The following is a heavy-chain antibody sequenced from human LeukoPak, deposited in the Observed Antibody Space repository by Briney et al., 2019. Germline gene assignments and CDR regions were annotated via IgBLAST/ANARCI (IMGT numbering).Heavy chain of an antibody. Sequence: PSETLSLTCAVYGGSFSGYYWSWIRQPPGKGLEWIGEINHSGSTNYNPSLKSRVTISVDTSKNQFSLKLSSVTAADTAVYYCARVGFWSGYPTYFDYWGQGTLVTVSS. CDR3: ARVGFWSGYPTYFDY. CDR2: INHSGST. J-gene: IGHJ4*02. D-gene: IGHD3-3*01. V-gene: IGHV4-34*01. CDR1: GGSFSGYY.